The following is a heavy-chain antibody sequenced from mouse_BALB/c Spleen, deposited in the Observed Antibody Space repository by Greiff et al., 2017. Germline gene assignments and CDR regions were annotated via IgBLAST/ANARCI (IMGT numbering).Heavy chain of an antibody. V-gene: IGHV1-31*01. J-gene: IGHJ4*01. CDR3: AREGYGNYYAMDY. CDR1: GYSFTGYY. CDR2: INPYNGAT. Sequence: EVQLQLSGPELVKPGASVKISCKASGYSFTGYYMHWVKQSHVKSLEWIGRINPYNGATSYNQNFKDKASLTVDKSSSTAYMELHSLTSEDSAVYYCAREGYGNYYAMDYWGQGTSVTVSS. D-gene: IGHD2-10*02.